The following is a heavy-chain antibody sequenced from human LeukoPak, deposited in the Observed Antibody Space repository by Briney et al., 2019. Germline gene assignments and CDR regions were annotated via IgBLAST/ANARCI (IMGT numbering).Heavy chain of an antibody. V-gene: IGHV4-30-2*01. Sequence: SETPSLTCAVSGGSISSGGYSWSWIRQPPGKGLEWIGYIYHSGSTYYNPSLKSRVTISVDRSKNQFSLKLSSVTAADTAVYYCARGGNWALDYWGQGTLVTVSS. CDR3: ARGGNWALDY. J-gene: IGHJ4*02. CDR2: IYHSGST. CDR1: GGSISSGGYS. D-gene: IGHD7-27*01.